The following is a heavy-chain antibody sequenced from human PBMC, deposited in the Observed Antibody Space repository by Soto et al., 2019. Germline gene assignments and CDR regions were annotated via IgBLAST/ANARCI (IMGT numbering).Heavy chain of an antibody. D-gene: IGHD1-26*01. CDR1: GFTFSSYS. J-gene: IGHJ4*02. CDR2: ISSSSSTI. Sequence: EVQLVESGGGLVQPGGSLRLSCAASGFTFSSYSMNWVRQAPGEGLEWVSYISSSSSTIYYADSVKGRFTISRDNAKNSLYLQMNSLRDEDTAVYYCCVGATRHRRVVPLLGAAAEIGIDYWGQGTLVTVSS. V-gene: IGHV3-48*02. CDR3: CVGATRHRRVVPLLGAAAEIGIDY.